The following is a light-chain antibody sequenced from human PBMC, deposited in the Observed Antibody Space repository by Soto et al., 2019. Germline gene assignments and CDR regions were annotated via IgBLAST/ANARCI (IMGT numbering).Light chain of an antibody. CDR3: QHYEDQSPLA. J-gene: IGKJ4*01. Sequence: EVVLTQSPGTLSLSPGERVTLSCRASQSVSSGNLAWYQQKPGLPPRLLIYGASSRAIGIPDRFTGSGSGTVFTLTITRVEPEDSALYFCQHYEDQSPLAFGGGTKVEIK. CDR1: QSVSSGN. V-gene: IGKV3-20*01. CDR2: GAS.